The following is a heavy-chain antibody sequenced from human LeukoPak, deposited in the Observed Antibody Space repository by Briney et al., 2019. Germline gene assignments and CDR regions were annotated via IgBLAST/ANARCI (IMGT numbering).Heavy chain of an antibody. CDR2: IKQDGSEK. CDR3: ARDTRNDYHYYGMDV. Sequence: GGSLRLSCAASGFTFSSYWMAWVRQAPGKGLEWVANIKQDGSEKYYVDSVKGRFTISRDNAKNSLYLQMNSLSAEDTAVYYCARDTRNDYHYYGMDVWGQGTTVSVSS. V-gene: IGHV3-7*01. D-gene: IGHD2-2*01. J-gene: IGHJ6*02. CDR1: GFTFSSYW.